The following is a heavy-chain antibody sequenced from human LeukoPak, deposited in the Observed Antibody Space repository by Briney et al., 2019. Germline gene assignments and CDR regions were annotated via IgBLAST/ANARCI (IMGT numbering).Heavy chain of an antibody. CDR1: GYNFSDYY. D-gene: IGHD6-19*01. V-gene: IGHV1-2*02. CDR2: INPNSGGT. CDR3: ARGVSGTYYYYYMDV. Sequence: ASVKISCQASGYNFSDYYLHWVRQAPGQGLEWMGWINPNSGGTNYAQKFQGRVTMTRDTSISTAYMELSRLRSDDTAVYYCARGVSGTYYYYYMDVWGKGTTVTVSS. J-gene: IGHJ6*03.